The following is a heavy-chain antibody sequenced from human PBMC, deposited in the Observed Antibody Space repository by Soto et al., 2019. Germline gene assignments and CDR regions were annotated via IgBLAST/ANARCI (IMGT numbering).Heavy chain of an antibody. V-gene: IGHV2-5*01. CDR3: AHRLARKDYYDSSGWTADAFDI. J-gene: IGHJ3*02. D-gene: IGHD3-22*01. Sequence: PPGKALEWLALIYWNDDKRYSPSLKSRLTITKDTSKNQVVLTMTNMDPVDTATYYCAHRLARKDYYDSSGWTADAFDIWGQGTMVTVSS. CDR2: IYWNDDK.